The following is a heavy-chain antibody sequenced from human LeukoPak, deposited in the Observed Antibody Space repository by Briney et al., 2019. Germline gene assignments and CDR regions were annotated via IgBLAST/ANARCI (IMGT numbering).Heavy chain of an antibody. J-gene: IGHJ5*02. CDR3: ARAQLNTGIVGAPTKWFDP. V-gene: IGHV4-39*07. Sequence: PSETLSLTCTVSGGSISSSSYYWGWIRQPPGKGLEWIGSISYSGSTYYNPSLKSRVTISVDTSKNQFSLKLSSVTAADTAVYFCARAQLNTGIVGAPTKWFDPWGQGTLVTVSS. CDR2: ISYSGST. CDR1: GGSISSSSYY. D-gene: IGHD1-26*01.